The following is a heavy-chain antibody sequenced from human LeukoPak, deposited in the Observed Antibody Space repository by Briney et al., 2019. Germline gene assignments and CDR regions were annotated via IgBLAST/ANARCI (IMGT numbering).Heavy chain of an antibody. D-gene: IGHD3-10*01. V-gene: IGHV1-69*13. CDR3: ARDPPRSYYGSGSYYGLFP. Sequence: ASVKVSCKASGGTFSSYAISWVRQAPGQGLEWMGGIIPIFGTANYAQKFQGRVTITADESTSTAYMELSSLRSEDTAVYYCARDPPRSYYGSGSYYGLFPWGQGTLVTVSS. CDR1: GGTFSSYA. CDR2: IIPIFGTA. J-gene: IGHJ5*02.